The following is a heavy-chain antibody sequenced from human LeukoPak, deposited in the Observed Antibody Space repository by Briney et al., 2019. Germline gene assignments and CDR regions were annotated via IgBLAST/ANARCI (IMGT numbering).Heavy chain of an antibody. CDR2: IFPADSST. Sequence: GESLKISCKASGYSFTTYWIGWVRQMPGKGLEWMGFIFPADSSTRYSPSFQGQLSVSADKSMTTAYLQWSSLKASDTAMYFCARWVTADRGKKDAFDIWGQGTMVTVSS. CDR1: GYSFTTYW. D-gene: IGHD2-21*02. V-gene: IGHV5-51*01. CDR3: ARWVTADRGKKDAFDI. J-gene: IGHJ3*02.